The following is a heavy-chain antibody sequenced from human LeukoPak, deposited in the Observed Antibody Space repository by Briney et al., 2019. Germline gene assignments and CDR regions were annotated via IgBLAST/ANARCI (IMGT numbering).Heavy chain of an antibody. V-gene: IGHV3-23*01. CDR2: ISGSGGST. CDR1: GFTFSSYG. J-gene: IGHJ4*02. Sequence: GGSLRLSCAASGFTFSSYGMSWVRQAPGKGLEWVSAISGSGGSTYYADSVKGRFTISRDNSKNTLYLRMNSLRAEDTAVYYCAKSQNYYDSSGYCGYWGQGTLVTVSS. D-gene: IGHD3-22*01. CDR3: AKSQNYYDSSGYCGY.